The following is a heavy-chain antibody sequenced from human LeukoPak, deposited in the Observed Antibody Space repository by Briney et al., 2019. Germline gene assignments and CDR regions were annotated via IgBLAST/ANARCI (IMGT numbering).Heavy chain of an antibody. J-gene: IGHJ4*02. Sequence: ASVKVSCKASGYTFTSYYMHWVRQAPGQGLEWMGIINPSGGSTSYAQKFQGRVTMTRDTSTSTVYMELSSLRSEGTAVYYCARGLSITMVRGAYFDYWGQGTLVTVSS. CDR2: INPSGGST. CDR3: ARGLSITMVRGAYFDY. V-gene: IGHV1-46*01. D-gene: IGHD3-10*01. CDR1: GYTFTSYY.